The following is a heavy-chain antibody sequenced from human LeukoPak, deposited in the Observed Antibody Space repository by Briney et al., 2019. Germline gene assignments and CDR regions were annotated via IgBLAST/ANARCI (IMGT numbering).Heavy chain of an antibody. Sequence: SETLSLTCTVSGGSISGYYWHWIRQPPGQGLEWIGYISRSGGTNYNPSLKSRVTTSRDTSKNQFSLILTSLTAADTAVYFCARAAYSDGWSYVYFDYWGQGTLVTVSS. CDR3: ARAAYSDGWSYVYFDY. V-gene: IGHV4-59*01. CDR1: GGSISGYY. D-gene: IGHD6-19*01. J-gene: IGHJ4*02. CDR2: ISRSGGT.